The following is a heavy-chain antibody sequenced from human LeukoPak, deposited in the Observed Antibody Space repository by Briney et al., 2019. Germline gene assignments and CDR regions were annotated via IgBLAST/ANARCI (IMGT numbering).Heavy chain of an antibody. D-gene: IGHD2-21*02. CDR1: GFTFTTYW. J-gene: IGHJ4*02. V-gene: IGHV3-74*01. CDR2: INSDGSST. CDR3: ARLRCDVGDCYSAGQNF. Sequence: GGSLRLSCAASGFTFTTYWMHWVRQAPGQGLVWVSRINSDGSSTSYADSVEGRFSISRDNARNTLYLQMNSLRAEDTAVYFCARLRCDVGDCYSAGQNFWGQGTLVTVSS.